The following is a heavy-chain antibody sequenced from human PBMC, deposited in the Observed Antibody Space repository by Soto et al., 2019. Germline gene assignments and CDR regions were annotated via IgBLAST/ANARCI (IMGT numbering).Heavy chain of an antibody. CDR3: ARDSNDYSNYRIPMDV. CDR1: GYSFTGYG. V-gene: IGHV1-18*04. Sequence: ASVKVSCKASGYSFTGYGINWVRQAPGQGLQWLGRITTYNGDTNYAQNFQGRVTMTTDTSTSTTYMELRSLRSDDTAVYFCARDSNDYSNYRIPMDVWGQGTTVTVSS. D-gene: IGHD4-4*01. CDR2: ITTYNGDT. J-gene: IGHJ6*02.